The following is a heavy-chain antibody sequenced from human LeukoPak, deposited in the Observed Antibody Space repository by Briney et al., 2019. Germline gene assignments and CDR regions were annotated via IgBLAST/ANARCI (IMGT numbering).Heavy chain of an antibody. D-gene: IGHD4-17*01. CDR2: ISAYNGNT. CDR1: GYTFTSYG. J-gene: IGHJ3*02. Sequence: ASVKVSCKASGYTFTSYGISWVRQAPGQGLEWMGWISAYNGNTNYAQKLQGRVTMTTDTSTSTAYMELRSLRSDDTAVYYCARDAPTVSLTTNAFDIWGQGTMVTVSS. V-gene: IGHV1-18*01. CDR3: ARDAPTVSLTTNAFDI.